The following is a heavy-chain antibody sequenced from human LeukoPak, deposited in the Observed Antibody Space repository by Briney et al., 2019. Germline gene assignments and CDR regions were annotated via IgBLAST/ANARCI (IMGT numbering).Heavy chain of an antibody. J-gene: IGHJ4*02. D-gene: IGHD5-24*01. CDR1: GGTFSSYA. Sequence: ASVKVSCKASGGTFSSYAISWVRQAPGQGLEGMGGIIPIFGTTNYAQKFQGRVTITTDESTSTAYMELSSLRSEDTAVYYCACSVDGYNPLFDYWGQGTLVTVSS. CDR2: IIPIFGTT. V-gene: IGHV1-69*05. CDR3: ACSVDGYNPLFDY.